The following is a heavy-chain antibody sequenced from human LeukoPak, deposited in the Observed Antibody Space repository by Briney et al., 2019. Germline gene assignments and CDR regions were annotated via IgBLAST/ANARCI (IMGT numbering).Heavy chain of an antibody. CDR3: ARHLPHGDGDKRGFEY. CDR1: GDSISNSGYS. D-gene: IGHD4-23*01. J-gene: IGHJ4*02. CDR2: IDDSGST. V-gene: IGHV4-39*01. Sequence: SETLSLTCTVFGDSISNSGYSWGWFRQPPGRGLEWVASIDDSGSTYSNPSLRSRVTISVDTAKSKVSLTLRSVSGSDTAVYFCARHLPHGDGDKRGFEYWGQGTLVTVSS.